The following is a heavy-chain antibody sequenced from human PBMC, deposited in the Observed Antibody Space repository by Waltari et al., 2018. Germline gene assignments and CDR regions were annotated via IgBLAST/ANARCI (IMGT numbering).Heavy chain of an antibody. CDR2: ISSSSSTI. J-gene: IGHJ5*02. CDR1: GFTFSSYS. V-gene: IGHV3-48*04. CDR3: ARFSGYGDYDWFDP. Sequence: EVQLVASGGGLVQPGGSLRLSCAASGFTFSSYSMNWVRPAPGKGLEWVSYISSSSSTIYYADSVKGRFTISRDNAKNSLYRQMNSLRAEDTAVYYCARFSGYGDYDWFDPWGQGTLVTVSS. D-gene: IGHD4-17*01.